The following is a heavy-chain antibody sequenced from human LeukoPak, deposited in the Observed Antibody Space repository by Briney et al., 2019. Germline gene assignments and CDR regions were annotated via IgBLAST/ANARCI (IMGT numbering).Heavy chain of an antibody. CDR2: IYYSGST. J-gene: IGHJ4*02. CDR1: GGSISSSSYY. V-gene: IGHV4-39*07. D-gene: IGHD2-21*01. Sequence: PSETLSLTCTVSGGSISSSSYYWGWIRQPPGKGLEWIGSIYYSGSTYYNPSLKSRVTISVDTSKNQFSLKLSSVTAADTAVYYCARAPFGGDHDYWGQGTLVTVSS. CDR3: ARAPFGGDHDY.